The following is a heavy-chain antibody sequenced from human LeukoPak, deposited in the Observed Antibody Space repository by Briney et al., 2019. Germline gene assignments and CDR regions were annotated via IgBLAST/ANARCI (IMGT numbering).Heavy chain of an antibody. Sequence: SETLSLTCAVYGGSFSGYYWSWIRQPPGKGLGWIGEINHSGSTNYNPSLKSRVTISVDTSKNQFSLKLSSVTTADTAVYYCARGYRVRGEGMDVWGKGTTVTVSS. J-gene: IGHJ6*04. CDR1: GGSFSGYY. V-gene: IGHV4-34*01. CDR3: ARGYRVRGEGMDV. D-gene: IGHD3-10*01. CDR2: INHSGST.